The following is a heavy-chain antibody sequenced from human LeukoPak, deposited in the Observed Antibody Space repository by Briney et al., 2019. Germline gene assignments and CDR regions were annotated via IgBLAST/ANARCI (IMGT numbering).Heavy chain of an antibody. CDR3: AKDEEYSSSWTHLDY. V-gene: IGHV3-30*18. CDR1: GFTFSSYG. Sequence: GGSLRLSCAASGFTFSSYGMHWVRQAPGKGLEWVAVISYDGSNKYYADSVKGRFTISRDNSKNTLYLQMNSLRAEDTAVYHCAKDEEYSSSWTHLDYWGQGTLVTVSS. CDR2: ISYDGSNK. D-gene: IGHD6-13*01. J-gene: IGHJ4*02.